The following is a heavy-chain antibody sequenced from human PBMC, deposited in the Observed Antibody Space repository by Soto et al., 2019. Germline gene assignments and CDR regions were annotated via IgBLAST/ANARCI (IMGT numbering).Heavy chain of an antibody. CDR2: INPSGGST. J-gene: IGHJ4*02. V-gene: IGHV1-46*01. D-gene: IGHD6-19*01. CDR1: GYTFTSYY. Sequence: ASVKVSCKASGYTFTSYYMHWVRQAPGQGLEWMGIINPSGGSTSYAQKFQGRVTMTRDTSTSTVYMELSSLRSEDTAVYYCSSDKRRWLAPDYFDYWGQGTLVTVSS. CDR3: SSDKRRWLAPDYFDY.